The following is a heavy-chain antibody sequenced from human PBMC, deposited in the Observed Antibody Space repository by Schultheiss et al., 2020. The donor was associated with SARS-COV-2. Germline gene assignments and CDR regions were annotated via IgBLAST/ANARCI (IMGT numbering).Heavy chain of an antibody. CDR2: IYYSGST. Sequence: SQTLSLTCTVSGGSIRSYYWSWIRQPPGKGLEWIGYIYYSGSTNYNPSLKSRVTISVDTSKNQFSLKLSSVTAADTAVYYCARLSPYYDFWSGYQGPYYYGMDVWGQGTTVTVSS. CDR3: ARLSPYYDFWSGYQGPYYYGMDV. CDR1: GGSIRSYY. J-gene: IGHJ6*02. V-gene: IGHV4-59*08. D-gene: IGHD3-3*01.